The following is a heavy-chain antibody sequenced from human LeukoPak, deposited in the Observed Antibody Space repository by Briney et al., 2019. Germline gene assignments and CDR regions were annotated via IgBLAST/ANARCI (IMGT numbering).Heavy chain of an antibody. CDR3: ARVLRGYSDQYYYYGMDV. V-gene: IGHV3-21*01. D-gene: IGHD5-18*01. CDR1: GFTFSTFT. J-gene: IGHJ6*02. Sequence: GGSLRLSCAASGFTFSTFTMHWVRQAPGKGLEWVSSISGSSSYIYYADSVRGRFTISRDNAKNSLYLQMNSLRAEDTAVYYCARVLRGYSDQYYYYGMDVWGQGTTVTVCS. CDR2: ISGSSSYI.